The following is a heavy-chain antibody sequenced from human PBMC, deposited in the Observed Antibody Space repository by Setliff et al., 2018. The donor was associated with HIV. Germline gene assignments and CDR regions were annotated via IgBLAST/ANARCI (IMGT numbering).Heavy chain of an antibody. CDR2: IYHSGST. CDR1: GGSFIGSSFQ. V-gene: IGHV4-39*07. CDR3: ARGGGPDTNFDL. J-gene: IGHJ4*02. Sequence: LSETLSLTCTVSGGSFIGSSFQSTWIRQTPGKGLEWIGSIYHSGSTYYNPSLKSRVTISVDTSKNQFSLKLSSVTAADRAVYYCARGGGPDTNFDLWGQGTLVTVSS. D-gene: IGHD5-18*01.